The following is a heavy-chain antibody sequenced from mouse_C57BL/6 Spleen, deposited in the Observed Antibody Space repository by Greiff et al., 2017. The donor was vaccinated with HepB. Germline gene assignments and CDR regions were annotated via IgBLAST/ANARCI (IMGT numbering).Heavy chain of an antibody. CDR1: GFTFSSYA. Sequence: EVKVVESGGGLVKPGGSLKPSCAASGFTFSSYAMSWVRQTPEKRLEWVATISDGGSYTYYPDNVKGRFTISRDNAKNNLYLQMSHLKSEDTAMYYCARDVDWADYWGQGTTLTVSS. J-gene: IGHJ2*01. CDR2: ISDGGSYT. CDR3: ARDVDWADY. D-gene: IGHD4-1*01. V-gene: IGHV5-4*01.